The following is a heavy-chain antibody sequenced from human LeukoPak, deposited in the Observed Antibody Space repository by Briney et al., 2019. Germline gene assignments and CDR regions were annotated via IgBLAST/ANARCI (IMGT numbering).Heavy chain of an antibody. CDR2: ISSSSSYI. Sequence: PGGSLRLSCAASGFTFSSYSMNWVRQAPGKGLEWVSSISSSSSYIYYADSVKGRFTISRDNAKNSLYLQMNSLRAEDTAVYYCASKGDYYYDSSGPPHRSAFDIWGQGTMVTVSS. CDR3: ASKGDYYYDSSGPPHRSAFDI. D-gene: IGHD3-22*01. CDR1: GFTFSSYS. V-gene: IGHV3-21*01. J-gene: IGHJ3*02.